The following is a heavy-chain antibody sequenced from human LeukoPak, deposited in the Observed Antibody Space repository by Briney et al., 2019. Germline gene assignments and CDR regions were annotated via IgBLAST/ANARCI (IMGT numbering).Heavy chain of an antibody. CDR3: ARGDCGGTSCHKYLDY. CDR1: GFTFSTSG. J-gene: IGHJ4*02. D-gene: IGHD2-2*02. CDR2: IWYDGGHI. V-gene: IGHV3-33*01. Sequence: GGSLRLSCAASGFTFSTSGMHWVRQAPGKGLEYVAVIWYDGGHIYYADSVKGRFTISRDSSKNTLYLQMNSLRAEDTAGYYWARGDCGGTSCHKYLDYWGLGTLVTVSS.